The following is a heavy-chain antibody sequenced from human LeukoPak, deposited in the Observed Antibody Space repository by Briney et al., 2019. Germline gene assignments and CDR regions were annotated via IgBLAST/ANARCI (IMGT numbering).Heavy chain of an antibody. V-gene: IGHV4-59*08. CDR2: INYSGNT. Sequence: PSETLSLTCTVSGGSISSYYWGWIRQPPGKGLEWIGYINYSGNTNYSPSLKSRVTISVDTSRNQFSLRLPSVTATDAAVYYCAGARKGGATDYWGQGTLVTVSS. CDR1: GGSISSYY. D-gene: IGHD1-26*01. CDR3: AGARKGGATDY. J-gene: IGHJ4*02.